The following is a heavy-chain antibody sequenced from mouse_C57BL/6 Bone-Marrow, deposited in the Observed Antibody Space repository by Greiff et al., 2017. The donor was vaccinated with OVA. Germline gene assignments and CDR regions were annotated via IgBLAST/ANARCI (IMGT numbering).Heavy chain of an antibody. CDR2: ISSGGDYI. J-gene: IGHJ2*01. CDR1: GFTFSSYA. V-gene: IGHV5-9-1*02. Sequence: DVMLVESGEGLVKPGGSLKLSCAASGFTFSSYAMSWVRQTPEKRLEWVAYISSGGDYIYYADTVKGRFTISRDNARNTLYLQMRSLKSEDTAMYYCTRDRDYLYYFDYWGQGTTLTVSS. CDR3: TRDRDYLYYFDY. D-gene: IGHD2-4*01.